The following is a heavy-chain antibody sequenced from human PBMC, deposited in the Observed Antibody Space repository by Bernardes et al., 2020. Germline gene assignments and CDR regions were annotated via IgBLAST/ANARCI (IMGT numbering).Heavy chain of an antibody. CDR2: INHSGST. D-gene: IGHD3-10*01. J-gene: IGHJ5*02. CDR3: GRGLSGCDYGSGSYKFRKNWFDP. V-gene: IGHV4-34*01. CDR1: GGSFSGYY. Sequence: SETLSLTCAVYGGSFSGYYWCWIRQPPGKGLEWIGEINHSGSTNYNPSLKSRITISVDTSKNQFSLTLSPGTAADTAVYYCGRGLSGCDYGSGSYKFRKNWFDPWGQGTLVTVSS.